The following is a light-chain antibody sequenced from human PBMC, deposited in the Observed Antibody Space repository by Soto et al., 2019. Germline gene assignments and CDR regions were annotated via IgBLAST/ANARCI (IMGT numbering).Light chain of an antibody. CDR1: QSISSW. CDR2: DAS. V-gene: IGKV1-5*01. J-gene: IGKJ1*01. Sequence: DIQMTQPPSTLSASVGDRVTITCRASQSISSWLAWYQQKPGKAPKLLIYDASSLESGVPSRFSGSGSGTEFTLTISSLQPDDFATYYCQQYNSYRGSFGQGTKVDIK. CDR3: QQYNSYRGS.